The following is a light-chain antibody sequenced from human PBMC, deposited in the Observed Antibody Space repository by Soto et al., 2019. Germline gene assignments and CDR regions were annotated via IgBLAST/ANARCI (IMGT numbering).Light chain of an antibody. V-gene: IGKV3-20*01. Sequence: EIVLTQSPGTLSLSPGERATLSCRASQSVSSSYLAWYQQKPGQAPRLLIFGTSNRATGIPDRFSGSGSGTDFTLTISRLEPEDIGVYYCQQYGSSPTFGQGTRLEIK. CDR3: QQYGSSPT. J-gene: IGKJ5*01. CDR1: QSVSSSY. CDR2: GTS.